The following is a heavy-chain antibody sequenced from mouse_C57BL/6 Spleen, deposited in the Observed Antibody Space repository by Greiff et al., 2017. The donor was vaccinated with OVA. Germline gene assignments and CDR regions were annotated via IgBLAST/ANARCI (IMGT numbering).Heavy chain of an antibody. CDR3: ARGGIYYGSSSDY. V-gene: IGHV1-64*01. CDR2: IHPNSGST. D-gene: IGHD1-1*01. Sequence: QVQLQQPGAELVKPGASVKLSCKASGYTFTSYWMPWVKQRPGQGLEWIGMIHPNSGSTNYNEKFKSKATLTVDKSSSTAYMQLSSLTSEDSAVYYCARGGIYYGSSSDYWGQGTTLTVSS. CDR1: GYTFTSYW. J-gene: IGHJ2*01.